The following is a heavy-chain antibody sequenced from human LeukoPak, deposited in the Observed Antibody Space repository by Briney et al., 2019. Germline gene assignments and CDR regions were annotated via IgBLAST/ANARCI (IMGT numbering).Heavy chain of an antibody. CDR2: ISFDGSEE. D-gene: IGHD4-11*01. CDR1: GFPFSSYG. J-gene: IGHJ6*02. CDR3: VKDRRDHYTLEV. V-gene: IGHV3-30*18. Sequence: PGGSLRLSCAASGFPFSSYGMHWVRQAPGKGLEWGAAISFDGSEEFYAASVTGRITISRDNSEKTLYPQMNSLRTEDTALYYCVKDRRDHYTLEVWGQGTTVIVSS.